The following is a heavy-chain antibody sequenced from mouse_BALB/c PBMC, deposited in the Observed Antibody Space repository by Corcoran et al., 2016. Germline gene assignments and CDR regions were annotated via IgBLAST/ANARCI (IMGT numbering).Heavy chain of an antibody. D-gene: IGHD1-2*01. CDR3: ARSITTATAWFAY. CDR2: INPYNDGT. V-gene: IGHV1S136*01. J-gene: IGHJ3*01. CDR1: GYTFTSYV. Sequence: EVQLQQSGPELVKPGASVKMSCKASGYTFTSYVMHWVKQKPGQGLAWIGYINPYNDGTKYNEKFKGKATLTSDKSSSTAYMELSSLTAEDSAVYYCARSITTATAWFAYWGQGTLVTVSA.